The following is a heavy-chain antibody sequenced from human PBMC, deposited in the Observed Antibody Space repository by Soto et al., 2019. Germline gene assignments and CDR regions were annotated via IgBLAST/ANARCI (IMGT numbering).Heavy chain of an antibody. CDR3: ARDRTGGPFDY. CDR1: GFTFTRYS. J-gene: IGHJ4*02. CDR2: ITTSSSTI. D-gene: IGHD7-27*01. Sequence: VQLVESGGGLVQPGGSLRLSCAASGFTFTRYSMSWVRQAPGKGLEWISYITTSSSTIYYADSVKGRFTISRDNAKSSLFLQMNSLRAEDTAVYYCARDRTGGPFDYWGQGTLVTVSS. V-gene: IGHV3-48*01.